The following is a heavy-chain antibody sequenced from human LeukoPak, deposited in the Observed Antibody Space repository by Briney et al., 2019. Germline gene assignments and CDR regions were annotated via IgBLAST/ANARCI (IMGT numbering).Heavy chain of an antibody. CDR1: GGTFSSYA. J-gene: IGHJ4*02. Sequence: GASVKVSCKASGGTFSSYAISWVRQAPGQGLEWMGRIIPILGIANYAQKFQGRVTITADKSTSTAYMELSSLRSEDTAVYYCARDPGEYYFDYWGQGTLVTVSS. CDR3: ARDPGEYYFDY. CDR2: IIPILGIA. V-gene: IGHV1-69*04. D-gene: IGHD1-1*01.